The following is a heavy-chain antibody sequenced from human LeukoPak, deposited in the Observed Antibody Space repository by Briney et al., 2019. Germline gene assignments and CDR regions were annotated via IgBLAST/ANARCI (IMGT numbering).Heavy chain of an antibody. CDR3: AKDKDSAFDI. Sequence: GRPLRLSCAASGFTFSSYGMHWVRQAPGKGLEWVAVISYDGSNKYYADSVKGRFTISRDNSKNTLYLQMNSLRAEDTAVYYCAKDKDSAFDIWGQGTMVTVSS. V-gene: IGHV3-30*18. CDR1: GFTFSSYG. J-gene: IGHJ3*02. CDR2: ISYDGSNK.